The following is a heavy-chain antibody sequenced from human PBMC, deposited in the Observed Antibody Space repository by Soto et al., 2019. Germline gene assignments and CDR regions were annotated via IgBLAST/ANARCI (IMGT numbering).Heavy chain of an antibody. D-gene: IGHD2-15*01. CDR2: IKEDGSDK. CDR1: GFTFSSYW. CDR3: VREPRYCSGGSCSIMGDAFDI. J-gene: IGHJ3*02. Sequence: GGSLRLSCAASGFTFSSYWMTWVRQAPGKGLEWVANIKEDGSDKYYVDSVKGRFTISRDNAKNSLYLQMNSLRAEDSAVYYCVREPRYCSGGSCSIMGDAFDIWGQGTMVTVSS. V-gene: IGHV3-7*01.